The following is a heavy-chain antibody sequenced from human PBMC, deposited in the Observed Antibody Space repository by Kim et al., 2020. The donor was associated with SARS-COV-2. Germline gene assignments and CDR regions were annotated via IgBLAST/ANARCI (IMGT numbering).Heavy chain of an antibody. Sequence: GTNEAQKFQGRVTMTRDTSISTAYMELSRLRSDDTAVYYCARGYSSTWSDHWGQGTLVTVSS. D-gene: IGHD6-13*01. CDR3: ARGYSSTWSDH. CDR2: GT. V-gene: IGHV1-2*02. J-gene: IGHJ5*02.